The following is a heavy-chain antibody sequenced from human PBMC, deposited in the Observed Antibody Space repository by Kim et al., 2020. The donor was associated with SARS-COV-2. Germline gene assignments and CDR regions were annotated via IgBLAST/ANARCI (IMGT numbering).Heavy chain of an antibody. D-gene: IGHD6-13*01. CDR3: AREGSSWSVPYYFDY. CDR2: IFYSGST. Sequence: SETLSLTCTVSGGSISSSNYYWGWIRQPPGKGLEWIGSIFYSGSTYYNPSLKSRVTISVDTSKNQFSLKLNSVTAADTAVYYCAREGSSWSVPYYFDYWGQGTLVTVSS. J-gene: IGHJ4*02. V-gene: IGHV4-39*07. CDR1: GGSISSSNYY.